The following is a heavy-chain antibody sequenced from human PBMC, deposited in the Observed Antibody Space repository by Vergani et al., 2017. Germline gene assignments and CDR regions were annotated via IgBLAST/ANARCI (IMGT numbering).Heavy chain of an antibody. D-gene: IGHD3-22*01. CDR3: ARVYDRSGYLDY. V-gene: IGHV4-31*03. CDR1: GGSISSGGYY. J-gene: IGHJ4*02. CDR2: IYYSGST. Sequence: QVQLQESGPGLVKPSQTLSLTCTVSGGSISSGGYYWSWIRQHPGKGLAWIGYIYYSGSTYYNPSLKSRVPISVYTSKNQFSLKLSSVTAADTAVYYCARVYDRSGYLDYWGQGTLVTVSS.